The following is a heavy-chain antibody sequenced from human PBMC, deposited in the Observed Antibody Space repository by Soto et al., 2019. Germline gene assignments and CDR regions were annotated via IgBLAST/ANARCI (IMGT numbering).Heavy chain of an antibody. CDR1: GGTFSSYA. CDR3: GRDFYYGSGSYLSRVFDI. D-gene: IGHD3-10*01. V-gene: IGHV1-69*13. CDR2: IIPIFGTA. J-gene: IGHJ3*02. Sequence: ASVKVSCKASGGTFSSYAISWVRQAPGQGLEWMGGIIPIFGTANYAQKFQGRVTITADESTSTAYMELSSLRSEDTAVYYCGRDFYYGSGSYLSRVFDIWGQGTMVTGSS.